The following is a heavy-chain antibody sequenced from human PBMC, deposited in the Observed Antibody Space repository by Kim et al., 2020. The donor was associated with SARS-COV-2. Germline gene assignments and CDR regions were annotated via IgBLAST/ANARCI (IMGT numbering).Heavy chain of an antibody. CDR1: GFGFSDYW. D-gene: IGHD4-17*01. CDR2: INNDGGTT. CDR3: ARGRNGGYRFLDYHSGMDV. V-gene: IGHV3-74*01. Sequence: GGSLRLSCAASGFGFSDYWMHWVRQVPGKGLVWVSRINNDGGTTNYTDSVKGRFVISRDNAKNTLYLQMNSLRGEDTAVYFCARGRNGGYRFLDYHSGMDVWGQGTTVIVSS. J-gene: IGHJ6*02.